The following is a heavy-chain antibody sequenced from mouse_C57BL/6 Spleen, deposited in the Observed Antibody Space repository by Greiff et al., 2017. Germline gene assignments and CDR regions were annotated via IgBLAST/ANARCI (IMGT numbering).Heavy chain of an antibody. CDR3: ARTKIYYDYDRDYYAMDY. Sequence: DVHLVESGGGLVKPGGSLKLSCAASGFTFSDYGMHWVRQAPEKGLEWVAYISSGSSTIYYADTVKGRFTISRDNAKNTLFLQMTSLRSEDTAMYYCARTKIYYDYDRDYYAMDYWGQGTSVTVSS. V-gene: IGHV5-17*01. D-gene: IGHD2-4*01. CDR1: GFTFSDYG. J-gene: IGHJ4*01. CDR2: ISSGSSTI.